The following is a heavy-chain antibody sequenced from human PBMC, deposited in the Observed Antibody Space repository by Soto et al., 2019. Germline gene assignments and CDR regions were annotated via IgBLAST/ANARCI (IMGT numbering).Heavy chain of an antibody. Sequence: PSETLSLTCTVSGGSISSGDYYWSWIRQPPGKGLEWIGYIYYSGSTYYNPSLKSRVTISVDTSKNQFSLKLSSVTAADTAVYYCARGLNYLGELSFGPDAFDIWGQGTMVTVSS. CDR1: GGSISSGDYY. J-gene: IGHJ3*02. D-gene: IGHD3-16*02. V-gene: IGHV4-30-4*01. CDR2: IYYSGST. CDR3: ARGLNYLGELSFGPDAFDI.